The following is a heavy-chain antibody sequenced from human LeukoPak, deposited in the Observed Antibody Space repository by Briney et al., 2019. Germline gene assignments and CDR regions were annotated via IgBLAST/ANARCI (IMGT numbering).Heavy chain of an antibody. J-gene: IGHJ4*02. CDR3: AKPPVLRFLEWFTYVDY. V-gene: IGHV3-23*01. CDR1: GFTFSSYA. CDR2: ISGSGGST. Sequence: GGFLRLSCAASGFTFSSYAMSWVRQAPGKGLEWVSAISGSGGSTYYADSVKGRFTISRDNSKNTLYLQMNSLRAEDTAVYYCAKPPVLRFLEWFTYVDYWGQGTLVTVSS. D-gene: IGHD3-3*01.